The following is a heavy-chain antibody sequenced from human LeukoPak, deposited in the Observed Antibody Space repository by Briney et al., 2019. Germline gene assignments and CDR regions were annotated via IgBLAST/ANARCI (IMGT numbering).Heavy chain of an antibody. Sequence: GGSLRLSCAASGFTFDDYAMHWVRQAPGKGLEWASGISWNSGSIGYADSVKGRFTISRDNAKNSLYLQMNSLRAEDTALYYCAKDKNYYDSLGGFDYWGQGTLVTVSS. J-gene: IGHJ4*02. V-gene: IGHV3-9*01. CDR3: AKDKNYYDSLGGFDY. D-gene: IGHD3-22*01. CDR2: ISWNSGSI. CDR1: GFTFDDYA.